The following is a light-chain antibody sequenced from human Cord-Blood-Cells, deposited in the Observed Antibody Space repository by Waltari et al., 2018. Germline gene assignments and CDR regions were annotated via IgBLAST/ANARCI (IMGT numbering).Light chain of an antibody. CDR3: QQYNSYSPYS. J-gene: IGKJ2*03. CDR1: QSISSW. CDR2: KAS. V-gene: IGKV1-5*03. Sequence: DIQMIKSPSTLSASVGDRVTITCRASQSISSWLAWYQQKPGKAPKLLIYKASSLESGVPSRFSGSGSGTEFTLTISSLQPDDFATYYCQQYNSYSPYSFGQGTKLEIK.